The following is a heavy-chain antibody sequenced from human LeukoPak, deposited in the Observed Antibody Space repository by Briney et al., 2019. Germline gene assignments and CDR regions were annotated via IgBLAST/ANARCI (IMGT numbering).Heavy chain of an antibody. J-gene: IGHJ3*02. CDR3: ARGELYTIIVVVNQAFDI. Sequence: ASVKVSCKASGYTFTSYGISWVRQAPGQGLEWMGWISAYNGNTNYAQKLQGRVTMTTDTSTSTAYMELRSLRSDDTAVYYCARGELYTIIVVVNQAFDIWAQGTVVTVFS. V-gene: IGHV1-18*01. CDR2: ISAYNGNT. CDR1: GYTFTSYG. D-gene: IGHD3-22*01.